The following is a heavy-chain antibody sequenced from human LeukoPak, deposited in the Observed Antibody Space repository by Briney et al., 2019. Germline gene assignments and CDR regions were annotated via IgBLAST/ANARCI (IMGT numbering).Heavy chain of an antibody. J-gene: IGHJ4*02. Sequence: ASVKVSCKASGYTFTSYDINWVRQATGQGLEWMGWMNPNSGNTGYAQKFQGRVTITRDTSISTAYMELSSLRSDDTAVYYCARGTLLWFGELFRILDYWGQGTLVTVSS. D-gene: IGHD3-10*01. CDR3: ARGTLLWFGELFRILDY. CDR2: MNPNSGNT. CDR1: GYTFTSYD. V-gene: IGHV1-8*03.